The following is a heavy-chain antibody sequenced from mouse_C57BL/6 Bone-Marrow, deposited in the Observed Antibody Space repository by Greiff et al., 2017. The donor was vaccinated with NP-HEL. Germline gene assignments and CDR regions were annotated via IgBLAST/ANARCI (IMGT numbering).Heavy chain of an antibody. V-gene: IGHV1-54*01. J-gene: IGHJ3*01. CDR2: INPGSGGT. D-gene: IGHD2-12*01. CDR1: GYAFTNYL. CDR3: AREDYSDFPWFAY. Sequence: VQRVESGAELVRPGTSVKVSCKASGYAFTNYLIEWVKQRPGQGLEWIGVINPGSGGTNYNEKFKGKATLTADKSSSTAYMQISSLTSEDSAVYVGAREDYSDFPWFAYWGQGTLVTVSA.